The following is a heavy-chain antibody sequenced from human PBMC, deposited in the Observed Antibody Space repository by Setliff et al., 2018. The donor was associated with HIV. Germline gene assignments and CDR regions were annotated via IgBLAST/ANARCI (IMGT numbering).Heavy chain of an antibody. CDR2: IYPGDYDT. Sequence: PGESLKISCKGSGYSFSNYWIGWVRQMPGKGLEWMGIIYPGDYDTRYSPSFQGQVTISADKSISTAYLQWSSLKASDTAMYYCARGGAYGMVTLPCDYWGQGTLVTVSS. CDR1: GYSFSNYW. J-gene: IGHJ4*02. V-gene: IGHV5-51*01. CDR3: ARGGAYGMVTLPCDY. D-gene: IGHD5-18*01.